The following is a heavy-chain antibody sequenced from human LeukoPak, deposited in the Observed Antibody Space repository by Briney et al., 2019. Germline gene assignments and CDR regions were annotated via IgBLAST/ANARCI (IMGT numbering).Heavy chain of an antibody. J-gene: IGHJ5*02. V-gene: IGHV4-59*12. CDR3: ARGHVWWNHGDYVSWFDP. Sequence: SETLSLTCTVSGGSISSYYWSWIRQPPGKGLEWIGYIYYSGTTYYNPSLKSRVTISVDTSKNQFSLKLSSVTAADTAVYYCARGHVWWNHGDYVSWFDPWGQGTLVTVSS. CDR1: GGSISSYY. D-gene: IGHD4-17*01. CDR2: IYYSGTT.